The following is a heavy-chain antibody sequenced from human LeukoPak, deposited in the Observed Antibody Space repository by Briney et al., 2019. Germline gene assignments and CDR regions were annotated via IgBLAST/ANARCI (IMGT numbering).Heavy chain of an antibody. CDR3: ARDSSGWSHFDY. V-gene: IGHV1-69*13. CDR1: GGTFSSYA. CDR2: IIPIFGTA. J-gene: IGHJ4*02. D-gene: IGHD6-19*01. Sequence: SVKVSCKASGGTFSSYAISWVRQAPGQGLEWVGGIIPIFGTANYAQKFQGRVTITADESTSTAYMELSSLRSEDTAVYYCARDSSGWSHFDYWGQGTLVTVSS.